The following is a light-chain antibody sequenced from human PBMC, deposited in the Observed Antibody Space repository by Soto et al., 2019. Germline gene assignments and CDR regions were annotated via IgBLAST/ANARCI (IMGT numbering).Light chain of an antibody. Sequence: EIVWTQSPGTLSLSPGERATLSCRASQTVSNSYLAWYQQKPGQAPRLLIYDASTRATGIPDRFSGSGSGTDFTLTISRLEPEDFAVYYCQLYGVSPKTFGQGTNVEVK. CDR3: QLYGVSPKT. J-gene: IGKJ1*01. CDR1: QTVSNSY. CDR2: DAS. V-gene: IGKV3-20*01.